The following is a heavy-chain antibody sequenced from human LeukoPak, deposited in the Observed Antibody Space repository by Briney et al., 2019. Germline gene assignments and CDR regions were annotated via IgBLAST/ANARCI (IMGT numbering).Heavy chain of an antibody. CDR1: GFTFSSYG. D-gene: IGHD3-22*01. J-gene: IGHJ4*02. V-gene: IGHV3-23*01. CDR2: ISGSGGTT. CDR3: AETNGYYSD. Sequence: QTGGSLRLSCADSGFTFSSYGMNWVRQAPGKGLEWVSGISGSGGTTYYADSVKGRYTISRDNSKNSLSLQVSSLRAEDTAVYYCAETNGYYSDWGQGTLVTVSS.